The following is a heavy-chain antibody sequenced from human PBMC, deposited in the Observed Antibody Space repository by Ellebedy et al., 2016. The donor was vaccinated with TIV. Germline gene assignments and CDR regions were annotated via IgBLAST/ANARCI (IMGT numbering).Heavy chain of an antibody. V-gene: IGHV4-61*02. J-gene: IGHJ4*02. CDR1: GGSINSDSDY. CDR2: IYASGST. CDR3: ARVATGD. Sequence: SETLSLXXTVSGGSINSDSDYWSWIRQPAGKGLEWIGRIYASGSTSYNPSLQSRVTMSVDASKNQLSMKLSSVTAADTAMYYCARVATGDWGQGTLVTVSS. D-gene: IGHD5-12*01.